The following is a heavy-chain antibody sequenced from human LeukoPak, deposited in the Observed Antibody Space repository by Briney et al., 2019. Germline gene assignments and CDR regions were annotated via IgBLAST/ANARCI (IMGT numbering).Heavy chain of an antibody. CDR1: GFTFSKSW. CDR3: ATWSSGWQLDY. D-gene: IGHD6-19*01. CDR2: IKEDGGET. J-gene: IGHJ4*02. V-gene: IGHV3-7*05. Sequence: GGSLRLSCAASGFTFSKSWMTWVRQAPGKGLQWVAHIKEDGGETYYVDSVKGRFTVSRDNGKTSVYLQMNSLRAEDTAVYYCATWSSGWQLDYWGQGTLVSVSS.